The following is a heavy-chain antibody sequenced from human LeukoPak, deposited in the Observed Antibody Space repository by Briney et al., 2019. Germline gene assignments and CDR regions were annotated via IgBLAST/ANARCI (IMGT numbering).Heavy chain of an antibody. CDR1: GFTFSNHW. V-gene: IGHV3-7*03. CDR3: AKDIERGLGINAFDT. J-gene: IGHJ3*02. Sequence: GGSLRLSCAASGFTFSNHWMSWVRQAPGKGLEWVANIRQDGAERYYVDSVKGRFTISRDNAKNSLYLQMNSLRAEDTALYYCAKDIERGLGINAFDTWGQGTMVTVSS. CDR2: IRQDGAER. D-gene: IGHD1-14*01.